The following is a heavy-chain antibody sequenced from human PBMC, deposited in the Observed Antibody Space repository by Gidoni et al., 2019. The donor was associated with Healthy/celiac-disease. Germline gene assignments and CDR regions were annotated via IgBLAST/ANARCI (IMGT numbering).Heavy chain of an antibody. CDR1: GGSISSSSYY. J-gene: IGHJ5*02. V-gene: IGHV4-39*01. Sequence: QLQLQESGPGLVKPSETLSLTCTVSGGSISSSSYYWGWIRQPPGKGLEWIGSIYYSGSTYYNPSLKSRVTISVDTSKNQFSLKLSSVTAADTAVYYCATSVTIFGPKGFDPWGQGTLVTVSS. D-gene: IGHD3-3*01. CDR2: IYYSGST. CDR3: ATSVTIFGPKGFDP.